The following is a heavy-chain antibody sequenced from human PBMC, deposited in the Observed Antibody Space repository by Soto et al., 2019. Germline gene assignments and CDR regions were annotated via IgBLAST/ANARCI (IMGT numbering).Heavy chain of an antibody. V-gene: IGHV4-59*01. CDR3: ARASRAYIVVVPAARGGGAFDI. D-gene: IGHD2-2*01. J-gene: IGHJ3*02. CDR1: GGSISSYY. Sequence: SETLSLTCTVSGGSISSYYWSWIRQPPGKGLEWIGYIYYSGSTNYNPSLKSRVTISVDTSKNQFSLKLSSVTAADTAVYYWARASRAYIVVVPAARGGGAFDIWGQGTMVTVSS. CDR2: IYYSGST.